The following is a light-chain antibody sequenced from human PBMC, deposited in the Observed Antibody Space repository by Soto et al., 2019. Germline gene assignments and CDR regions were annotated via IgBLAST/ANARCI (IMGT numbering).Light chain of an antibody. CDR2: DTN. CDR3: ATWDSSLKIGV. V-gene: IGLV1-51*01. CDR1: TPNIGSNS. Sequence: QSVLTQPPSVSAASGQRVTISCSGTTPNIGSNSVSWYLQVPGTVPKLLIYDTNKRPSGIPDRISGSKSGSSATLDITGLQTGDEADYYCATWDSSLKIGVFGGGTKLTVL. J-gene: IGLJ3*02.